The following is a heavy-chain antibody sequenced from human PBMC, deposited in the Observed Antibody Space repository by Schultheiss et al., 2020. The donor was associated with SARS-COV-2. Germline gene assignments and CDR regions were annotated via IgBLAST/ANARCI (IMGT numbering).Heavy chain of an antibody. CDR2: ISGSGGST. J-gene: IGHJ4*02. Sequence: GESLKISCAASGFTFSSYSMNWVRQAPGKGLEWVSAISGSGGSTYYADSVKGRFTISRDNPKNTLYLQMNSLRAEDTAVYYCARERYSSSWYDYWGQGTLVTVSS. D-gene: IGHD6-13*01. CDR3: ARERYSSSWYDY. CDR1: GFTFSSYS. V-gene: IGHV3-23*01.